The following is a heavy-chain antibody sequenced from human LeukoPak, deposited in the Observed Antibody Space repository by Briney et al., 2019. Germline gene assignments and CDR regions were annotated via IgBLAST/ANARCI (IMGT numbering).Heavy chain of an antibody. J-gene: IGHJ6*03. CDR1: GFTFSSYS. D-gene: IGHD3-10*01. Sequence: GGSLRLSCAASGFTFSSYSMNWVRQAPGKGLEWVSSISSSSSYIYYADSVKGRFTISRDNAKNSLYLQMNSLRAEDTAVYYCARDRGRNARRYYYYMDVWGKGTTVTVSS. V-gene: IGHV3-21*01. CDR3: ARDRGRNARRYYYYMDV. CDR2: ISSSSSYI.